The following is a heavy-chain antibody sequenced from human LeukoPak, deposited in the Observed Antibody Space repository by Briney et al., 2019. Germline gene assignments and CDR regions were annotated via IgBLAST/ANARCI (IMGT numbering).Heavy chain of an antibody. CDR3: ASPLDYSSPRY. D-gene: IGHD6-19*01. Sequence: GGSLRLSCAAFGFTFSSYSMNWVRQAPGKGLEWVSYISSRSTTTYYADSVKGRFTISRDNDKNSLYLHMNSLRDEDTAVYYCASPLDYSSPRYWGQGTLVTVSS. CDR1: GFTFSSYS. J-gene: IGHJ4*02. V-gene: IGHV3-48*02. CDR2: ISSRSTTT.